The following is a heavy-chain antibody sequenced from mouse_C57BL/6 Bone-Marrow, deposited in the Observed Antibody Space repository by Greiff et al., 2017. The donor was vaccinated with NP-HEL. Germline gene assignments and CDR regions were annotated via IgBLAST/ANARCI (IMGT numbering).Heavy chain of an antibody. CDR3: TTRYDYDDY. Sequence: VQLQQSGAELVRPGASVKLSCTASGFNIKDDYMHWVKQRPEPGLEWIGWIDPENGDTEYASKFQGKATITADTSSNTAYLQLSSLTSEDTAVYYCTTRYDYDDYWGQGTTLTVSS. J-gene: IGHJ2*01. V-gene: IGHV14-4*01. D-gene: IGHD2-4*01. CDR2: IDPENGDT. CDR1: GFNIKDDY.